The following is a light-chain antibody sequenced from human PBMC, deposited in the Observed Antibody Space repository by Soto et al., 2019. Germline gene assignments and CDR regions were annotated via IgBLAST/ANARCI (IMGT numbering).Light chain of an antibody. J-gene: IGKJ1*01. Sequence: VMTQSPATLSVSPGERATLSCRASQSVSSNVAWYQLKPGQAPRLVIYAASTRATDIPATFSGSGSGTEFTLTISSLQAEAFAVYYCQQYNTGPPWTFGQGTRVEIK. V-gene: IGKV3-15*01. CDR1: QSVSSN. CDR3: QQYNTGPPWT. CDR2: AAS.